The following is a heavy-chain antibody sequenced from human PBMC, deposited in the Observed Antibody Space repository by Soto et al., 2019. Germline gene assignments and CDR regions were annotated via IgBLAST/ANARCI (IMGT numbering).Heavy chain of an antibody. CDR3: ARSTTLTTLPGPDAFDI. CDR2: ISGSGGST. V-gene: IGHV3-23*01. Sequence: EVQLLESGGGLVQPGGSLRLSCAASGFTFSSYAMSWVRQAPGKGLEWVSAISGSGGSTYYADSVKGRFTISRDNSKNTLYLQLNSLRAEDTAVYYCARSTTLTTLPGPDAFDIWGQGTMVTVSS. D-gene: IGHD4-17*01. CDR1: GFTFSSYA. J-gene: IGHJ3*02.